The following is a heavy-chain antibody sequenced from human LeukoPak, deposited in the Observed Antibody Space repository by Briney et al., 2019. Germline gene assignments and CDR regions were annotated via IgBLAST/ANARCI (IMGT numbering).Heavy chain of an antibody. D-gene: IGHD2-2*02. CDR2: IIPIFGTA. Sequence: GASMKVSCKASGGTFSSYAISWVRQAPGQGLEWMGGIIPIFGTANYAQKFQGRVTITADESTSTAYMELSSLRSEDTAVYYCARVVVPAAIQYYYYGMDVWGQGTTVTVSS. CDR1: GGTFSSYA. V-gene: IGHV1-69*13. CDR3: ARVVVPAAIQYYYYGMDV. J-gene: IGHJ6*01.